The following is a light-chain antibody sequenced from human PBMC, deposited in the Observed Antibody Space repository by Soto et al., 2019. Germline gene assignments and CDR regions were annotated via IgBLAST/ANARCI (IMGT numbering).Light chain of an antibody. CDR3: QKYNSAPWT. J-gene: IGKJ1*01. CDR1: QGISNY. CDR2: AAS. V-gene: IGKV1-27*01. Sequence: DIQMTQSPSSLSASVGDGVTITCRASQGISNYLGWYQQKPGKVPKLLIYAASTLQSGVPSRFSGGGSGTDFTLTINSLQPEDVATYYCQKYNSAPWTFGQGTRVEIK.